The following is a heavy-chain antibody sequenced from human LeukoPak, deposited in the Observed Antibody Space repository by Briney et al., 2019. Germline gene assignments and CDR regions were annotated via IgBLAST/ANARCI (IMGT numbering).Heavy chain of an antibody. CDR2: ISSSSSYI. J-gene: IGHJ4*02. CDR1: GFTFSSYS. D-gene: IGHD6-19*01. Sequence: PGGSLRLSCAASGFTFSSYSMNWVRQAPGKGLEWVSSISSSSSYIYYADSVKGRFTISRDNAKNSLYLQTNSLRAEDTAVYYCARETAVAGTLDYWGQGTLVTVSS. CDR3: ARETAVAGTLDY. V-gene: IGHV3-21*01.